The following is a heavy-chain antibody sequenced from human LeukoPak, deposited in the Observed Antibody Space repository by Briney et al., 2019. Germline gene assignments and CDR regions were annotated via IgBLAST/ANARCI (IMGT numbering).Heavy chain of an antibody. J-gene: IGHJ4*02. CDR1: GFTFSSYA. D-gene: IGHD3-22*01. V-gene: IGHV3-23*01. Sequence: PGGSLRLPCAASGFTFSSYAMSWVRQAPGKGLEWVSAISGSGGSTYYADSVKGRFTISRDNSKNTLYLQMNSLRAEDTAVYYCAKDDDYYDSSGYSVVFDYWGQGTLVTVSS. CDR3: AKDDDYYDSSGYSVVFDY. CDR2: ISGSGGST.